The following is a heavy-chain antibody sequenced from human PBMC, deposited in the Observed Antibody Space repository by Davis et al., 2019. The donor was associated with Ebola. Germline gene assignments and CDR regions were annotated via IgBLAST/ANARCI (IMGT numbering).Heavy chain of an antibody. CDR1: GYTFTGYY. J-gene: IGHJ6*02. CDR2: INPNSGGT. D-gene: IGHD3-16*01. Sequence: ASVKVSCKASGYTFTGYYMHWVRQAPGQGLEWMGWINPNSGGTNYAQKFQGRVTMTRDTSISTAYMELSRLRSDDTAVYYCARVPTRTYYYGMDVWGQGTTVTVSS. V-gene: IGHV1-2*02. CDR3: ARVPTRTYYYGMDV.